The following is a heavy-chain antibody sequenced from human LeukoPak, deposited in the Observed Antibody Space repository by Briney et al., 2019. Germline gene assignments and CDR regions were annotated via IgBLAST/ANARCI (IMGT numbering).Heavy chain of an antibody. J-gene: IGHJ4*02. CDR2: IYYSGST. D-gene: IGHD1-20*01. CDR3: ARHNFFFYNYFDY. CDR1: GGSISSSSYY. Sequence: PSETLSLTCTVSGGSISSSSYYWGWTRQPPGKGLEWIGSIYYSGSTYYNPSLKSRVTISVDTSKNQFSLKLSSVTAADTAVYYCARHNFFFYNYFDYWGQGTLVTVSS. V-gene: IGHV4-39*01.